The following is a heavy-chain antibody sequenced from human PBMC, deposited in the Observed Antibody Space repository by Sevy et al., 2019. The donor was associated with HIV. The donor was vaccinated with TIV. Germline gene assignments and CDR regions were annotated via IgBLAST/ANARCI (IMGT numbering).Heavy chain of an antibody. CDR3: ARYSSGWKSWFDP. CDR1: GFTVSSNY. J-gene: IGHJ5*02. CDR2: IYSGGST. Sequence: GGSLRLSCAVSGFTVSSNYMSWVRQAPGKGLEWVSVIYSGGSTYYADSVKGRFTISRDNSKNTLYLQMNSLRAEDTAVYYCARYSSGWKSWFDPWGQGTLVTVSS. D-gene: IGHD6-19*01. V-gene: IGHV3-53*01.